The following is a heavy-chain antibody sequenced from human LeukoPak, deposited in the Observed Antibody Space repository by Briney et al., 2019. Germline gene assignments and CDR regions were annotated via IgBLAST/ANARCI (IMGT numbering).Heavy chain of an antibody. D-gene: IGHD1-26*01. J-gene: IGHJ4*02. CDR1: GFTFSSYW. V-gene: IGHV3-74*01. CDR3: ARSLSGSYDY. Sequence: GGSLRLSCAASGFTFSSYWMHWVGHALGKGLVWVSRINSDGSITTYADSVKGRFTISRDNAKNTLYLQMNSLRAEDTAVYYCARSLSGSYDYWGQGTLVTVSS. CDR2: INSDGSIT.